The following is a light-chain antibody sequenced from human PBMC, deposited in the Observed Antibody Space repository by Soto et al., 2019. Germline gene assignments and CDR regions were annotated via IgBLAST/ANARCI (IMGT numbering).Light chain of an antibody. V-gene: IGKV3-20*01. CDR2: GAS. CDR1: QSVSSSF. CDR3: RQYESSPLT. J-gene: IGKJ1*01. Sequence: EIVLTQSPGTLSLSPGERATLSCRASQSVSSSFLAWYQQKPRQAPRLLIYGASSRDTGIPDRFSGSGAGTDFTLTISRLEPEDFAVYYCRQYESSPLTFGQGTKVEIK.